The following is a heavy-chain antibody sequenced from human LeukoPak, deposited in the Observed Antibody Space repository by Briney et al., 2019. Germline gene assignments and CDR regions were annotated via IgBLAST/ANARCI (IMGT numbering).Heavy chain of an antibody. CDR2: IIPIFGTA. J-gene: IGHJ4*02. CDR3: ARENYYDSSGYFDY. CDR1: GGTFSSYT. V-gene: IGHV1-69*05. D-gene: IGHD3-22*01. Sequence: ASVKVSCKASGGTFSSYTISWVRQAPGQGLEWMGRIIPIFGTANYAQKFQGRVTITTDESTSTAYVELSSLRSEDTAVYYCARENYYDSSGYFDYWGQGTLVTVSS.